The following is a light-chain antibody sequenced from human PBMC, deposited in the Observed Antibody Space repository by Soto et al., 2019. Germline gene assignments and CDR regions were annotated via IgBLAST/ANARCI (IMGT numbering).Light chain of an antibody. Sequence: QSVLTQPPSVSGAPGQRVTISCTVSRSNIGAGYDVHWYQQLPGTAPKLLIYGNSNRPSGVPDRFSGSKSGTSASLAITGLQADDEADYYCQSYDSSLSGSVFGGGTKLTVL. CDR2: GNS. CDR1: RSNIGAGYD. CDR3: QSYDSSLSGSV. V-gene: IGLV1-40*01. J-gene: IGLJ2*01.